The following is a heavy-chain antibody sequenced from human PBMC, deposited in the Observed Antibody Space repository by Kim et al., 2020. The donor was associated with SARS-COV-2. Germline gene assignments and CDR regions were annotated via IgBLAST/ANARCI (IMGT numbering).Heavy chain of an antibody. D-gene: IGHD3-9*01. V-gene: IGHV7-4-1*02. J-gene: IGHJ4*02. Sequence: GFKGRVVFSLDTSVSTAYLQISSLKAEDTAVYYCARDYDILTGPQINFDYWGQGTLVTVSS. CDR3: ARDYDILTGPQINFDY.